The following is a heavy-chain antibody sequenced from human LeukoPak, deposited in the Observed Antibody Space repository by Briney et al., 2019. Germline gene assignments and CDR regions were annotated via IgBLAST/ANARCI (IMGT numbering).Heavy chain of an antibody. J-gene: IGHJ6*03. CDR1: GFTFSSYG. Sequence: GGSLRLSCAASGFTFSSYGMHWVRQAPGKGLEWVAFIRYDGSNKYYADSVKGRFTISRDNSKNTLYLQMNSLRAEDTAVYYCARGPIAAPSYYYYYYMDVWGKGTTVTVSS. V-gene: IGHV3-30*02. CDR3: ARGPIAAPSYYYYYYMDV. D-gene: IGHD6-25*01. CDR2: IRYDGSNK.